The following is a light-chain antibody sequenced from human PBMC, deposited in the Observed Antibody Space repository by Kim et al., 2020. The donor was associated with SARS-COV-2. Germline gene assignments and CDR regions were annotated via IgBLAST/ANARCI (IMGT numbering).Light chain of an antibody. J-gene: IGKJ5*01. Sequence: ASVGDRVTITCRASQDVSRYLAWYQQKPGEAPKLLIYLASTLQSGVPSRFGGSGAGTEFTLTITGLQPEDIATYYCQQLNSYRITFGQGTRLEIK. CDR2: LAS. V-gene: IGKV1-9*01. CDR3: QQLNSYRIT. CDR1: QDVSRY.